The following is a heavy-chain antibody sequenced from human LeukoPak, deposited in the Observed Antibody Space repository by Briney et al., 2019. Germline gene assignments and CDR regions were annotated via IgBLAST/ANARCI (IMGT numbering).Heavy chain of an antibody. D-gene: IGHD2-15*01. CDR3: TKSLYCSGGSCNDDAFDI. Sequence: GGSLRLSCATSGFTFSTFWMHWVRQAPGKGLVWVSRINHDGSSTNYADPVKGRFTISRDNAKNTLYLQMNSLRAEDTAVYYCTKSLYCSGGSCNDDAFDIWGQGTMVTVSS. V-gene: IGHV3-74*01. CDR2: INHDGSST. CDR1: GFTFSTFW. J-gene: IGHJ3*02.